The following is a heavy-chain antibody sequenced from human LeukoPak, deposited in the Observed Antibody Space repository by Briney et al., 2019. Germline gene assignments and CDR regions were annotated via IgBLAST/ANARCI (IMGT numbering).Heavy chain of an antibody. CDR2: INPSSGGT. V-gene: IGHV1-2*02. CDR3: ARGSYSSGYYDI. J-gene: IGHJ3*02. CDR1: GYTFSGYY. Sequence: ASVKVSCKASGYTFSGYYMHWVRQAPGQGLEWMGWINPSSGGTNYAQKFQGRVTMTRDTSISTAYMELSRLRSDDTAVYSCARGSYSSGYYDIWGQGTMVTVSS. D-gene: IGHD6-19*01.